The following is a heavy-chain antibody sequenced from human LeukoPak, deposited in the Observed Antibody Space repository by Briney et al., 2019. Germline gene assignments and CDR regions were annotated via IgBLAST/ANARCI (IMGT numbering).Heavy chain of an antibody. CDR1: GYTFTNYY. Sequence: ASVKVSCKASGYTFTNYYMHWVRHAPGQGLEWLRIINPSGGSTSNAQKYQGRVTMTGDTSTSTVYMELSSLRSEDTAVYFCARARTKTSSGWYYWGQGTLVTVSS. CDR2: INPSGGST. J-gene: IGHJ4*02. CDR3: ARARTKTSSGWYY. V-gene: IGHV1-46*01. D-gene: IGHD6-19*01.